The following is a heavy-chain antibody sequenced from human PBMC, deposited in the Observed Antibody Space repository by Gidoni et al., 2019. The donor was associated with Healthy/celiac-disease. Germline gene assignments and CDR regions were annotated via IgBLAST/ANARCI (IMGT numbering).Heavy chain of an antibody. V-gene: IGHV1-69*01. D-gene: IGHD3-9*01. CDR3: ARDPGYDILTGYSH. Sequence: QVQLVQSGAEVKKPASSVKVYCTASGGTFSSYAISWVRQAPGQGLELMGVFIPIFGTANYAQKLQGRVTITADESTSTAYMELSSLRSEDTAVYYCARDPGYDILTGYSHLGQGTLVTVSS. CDR2: FIPIFGTA. CDR1: GGTFSSYA. J-gene: IGHJ4*02.